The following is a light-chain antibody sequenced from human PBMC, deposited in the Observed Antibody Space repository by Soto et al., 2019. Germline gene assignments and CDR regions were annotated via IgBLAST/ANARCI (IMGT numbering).Light chain of an antibody. J-gene: IGKJ1*01. V-gene: IGKV1-8*01. Sequence: AIRMTQSPSSFSASTGDRVTITCRASQGISSYLAWYQQKPGKAPKLLIYAASTLQSGVPSRFSGSGSGTDFTLTISCLQSEDFATYYGQQYYSYPRTVGQGTKVEIK. CDR1: QGISSY. CDR2: AAS. CDR3: QQYYSYPRT.